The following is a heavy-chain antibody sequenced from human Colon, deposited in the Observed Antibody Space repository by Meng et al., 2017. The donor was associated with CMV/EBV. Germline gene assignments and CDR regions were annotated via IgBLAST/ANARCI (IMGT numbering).Heavy chain of an antibody. CDR2: IFGDHNT. CDR3: ARKASHFYYGMDV. V-gene: IGHV3-53*01. CDR1: GFSVSSDY. J-gene: IGHJ6*02. Sequence: GESLKISCAASGFSVSSDYMSWVRQAPGQGLEWVATIFGDHNTYYADSVKDRFTISRDDPKNTVNLEMNSLRAEDTAMYYCARKASHFYYGMDVWGQGTTVTVSS.